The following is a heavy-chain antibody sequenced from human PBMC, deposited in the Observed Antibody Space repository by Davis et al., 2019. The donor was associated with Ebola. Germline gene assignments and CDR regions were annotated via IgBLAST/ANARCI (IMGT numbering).Heavy chain of an antibody. CDR2: IYTGDSDT. V-gene: IGHV5-51*01. CDR1: GNSFASHW. Sequence: GESLKISCKDSGNSFASHWIGRVRQMPGKGLEWMGIIYTGDSDTRYSPSFRRQLTISADKSIKTAFLQWSSLKASDTAMYYCASLRRTITGMDDAFDIWGQGTMVTVSS. CDR3: ASLRRTITGMDDAFDI. J-gene: IGHJ3*02. D-gene: IGHD2-8*02.